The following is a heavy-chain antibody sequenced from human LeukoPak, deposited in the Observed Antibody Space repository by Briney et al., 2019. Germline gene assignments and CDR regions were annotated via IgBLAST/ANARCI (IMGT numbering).Heavy chain of an antibody. CDR1: GYTFTGYY. CDR2: IVVGSGNT. D-gene: IGHD1-26*01. Sequence: ASVKVSCKASGYTFTGYYMHWVRQAPGQGLEWIGWIVVGSGNTNYAQKFQERVTITRDMSTSTAYMELSGLRSEDTAVYYCAADIVGATGYYFDYWGQGTLVTVSS. J-gene: IGHJ4*02. CDR3: AADIVGATGYYFDY. V-gene: IGHV1-58*02.